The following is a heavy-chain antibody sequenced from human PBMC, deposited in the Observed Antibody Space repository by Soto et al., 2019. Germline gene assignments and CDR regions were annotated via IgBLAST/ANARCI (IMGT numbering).Heavy chain of an antibody. CDR2: IYHSGST. J-gene: IGHJ4*02. Sequence: PSETLSLTCAASGYSISSGYYWGWIRQPPGKGLEWIGSIYHSGSTYYNPSLKSRVTISVDTSKNQFSLKLSSVTAADTAVYYCARSLVKSPDNWGQGTLVTVSS. CDR1: GYSISSGYY. V-gene: IGHV4-38-2*01. CDR3: ARSLVKSPDN. D-gene: IGHD2-21*01.